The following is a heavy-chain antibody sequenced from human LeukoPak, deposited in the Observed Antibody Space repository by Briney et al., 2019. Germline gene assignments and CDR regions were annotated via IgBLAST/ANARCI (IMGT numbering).Heavy chain of an antibody. D-gene: IGHD2-2*01. J-gene: IGHJ4*02. Sequence: PGESLKISCRGSGYSFTTYWIGWVRQMPGKGLEWMGIIYPGDSDTRYSPSFQGQVTMSADKSINTAYLQWSSLKASDTAMYYCTRRQGCSSTSCPPDYWGQGTLVTVSS. CDR2: IYPGDSDT. CDR1: GYSFTTYW. V-gene: IGHV5-51*01. CDR3: TRRQGCSSTSCPPDY.